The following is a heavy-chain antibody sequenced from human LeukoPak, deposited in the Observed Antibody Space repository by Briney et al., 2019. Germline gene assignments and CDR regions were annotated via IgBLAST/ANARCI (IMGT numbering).Heavy chain of an antibody. CDR1: GGSISSGSYY. CDR2: IYTSGST. V-gene: IGHV4-61*02. CDR3: ARDRGSDFWTPSYYFDY. J-gene: IGHJ4*02. Sequence: SETLSLTCTVSGGSISSGSYYWSWIRQPAGKGLEWIGRIYTSGSTNYNPSLKSRVTISVDTSKNQFSLKLSSVTAADTAVYYCARDRGSDFWTPSYYFDYWGQGTLVTVSS. D-gene: IGHD3-3*01.